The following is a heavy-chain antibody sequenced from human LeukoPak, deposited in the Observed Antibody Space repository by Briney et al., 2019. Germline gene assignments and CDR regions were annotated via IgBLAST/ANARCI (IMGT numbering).Heavy chain of an antibody. CDR2: VSGSDDST. D-gene: IGHD5-24*01. V-gene: IGHV3-23*01. J-gene: IGHJ4*02. Sequence: GGSLRLSCAASGFTFSSYAMSWVRQAPGKGLEWVSGVSGSDDSTYYADSVKGRFTISRENSKNTLYLQMNSLRAEDTAVYYCAKEKSYNDALDYWGQGTLVTVSS. CDR1: GFTFSSYA. CDR3: AKEKSYNDALDY.